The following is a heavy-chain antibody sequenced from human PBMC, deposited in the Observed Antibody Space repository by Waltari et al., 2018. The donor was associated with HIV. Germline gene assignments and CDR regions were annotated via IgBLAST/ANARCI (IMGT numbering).Heavy chain of an antibody. CDR3: ARSPSGPDGF. D-gene: IGHD6-19*01. Sequence: EAQLVESGGGSVQPGGSLRLSCVASVFTFSNYWMHWVRQAPGKGLVCVARINSDGTRTTCADSVQGRFTISRDNAKSTLYLQMNSLRAEDTAVYYCARSPSGPDGFWGQGTLVTVSS. CDR1: VFTFSNYW. CDR2: INSDGTRT. J-gene: IGHJ4*02. V-gene: IGHV3-74*01.